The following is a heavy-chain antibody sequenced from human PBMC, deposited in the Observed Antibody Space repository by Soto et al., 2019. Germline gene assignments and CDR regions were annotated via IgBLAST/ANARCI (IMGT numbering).Heavy chain of an antibody. J-gene: IGHJ4*02. CDR2: ISGSGGST. Sequence: PGGSLRLSCTASGFIFSSYAMSWVRQAPGKGLEWVSAISGSGGSTYYADSVKGRFTISRDNSKNTLYLQMNSLRAEDTAVYYCEKCDSGYDQSGFDYWGQGTLVTVSS. CDR3: EKCDSGYDQSGFDY. V-gene: IGHV3-23*01. D-gene: IGHD5-12*01. CDR1: GFIFSSYA.